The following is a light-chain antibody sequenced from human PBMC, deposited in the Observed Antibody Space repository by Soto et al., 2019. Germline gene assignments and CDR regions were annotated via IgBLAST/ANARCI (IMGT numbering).Light chain of an antibody. J-gene: IGLJ1*01. CDR3: SSYTSSSTLLYV. CDR2: DVS. Sequence: QSALTQPASVSGSPGQSITIACTGTSSDVGGYNYVSWYQQHPGKAPKLMIYDVSNRPSGVSNRFSGSKSGNTASLTICVLQDEDEADYYCSSYTSSSTLLYVFGTGTKLTVL. V-gene: IGLV2-14*01. CDR1: SSDVGGYNY.